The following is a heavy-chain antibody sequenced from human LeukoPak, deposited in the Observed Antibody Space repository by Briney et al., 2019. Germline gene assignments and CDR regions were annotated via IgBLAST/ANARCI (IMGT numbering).Heavy chain of an antibody. V-gene: IGHV3-21*01. Sequence: GGSLRLSCAASGFTVSSNYMSWVRQAPGKGLEWVSSISSSSSYIYYADSVKGRFTISRDNAKNSLYLQMNSLRAEDTAVYYCARGRGIQLWLTHTLDYWGQGTLVTVSS. D-gene: IGHD5-18*01. CDR1: GFTVSSNY. CDR3: ARGRGIQLWLTHTLDY. J-gene: IGHJ4*02. CDR2: ISSSSSYI.